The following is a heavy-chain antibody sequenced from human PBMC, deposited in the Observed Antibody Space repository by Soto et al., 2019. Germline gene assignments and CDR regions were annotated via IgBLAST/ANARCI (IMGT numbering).Heavy chain of an antibody. CDR3: ASSVVVTAYFDI. Sequence: QVQLVESGGGVVQPGRSLRLSCAASGFTFSSYAMHWVRQAPGKGLEWVAVISYDGSNKYYADSVKGRFTISRDNSKNTLYLQMNSLRAEDTAVYYCASSVVVTAYFDIWGQGTMVTVSS. CDR1: GFTFSSYA. J-gene: IGHJ3*02. CDR2: ISYDGSNK. D-gene: IGHD2-21*02. V-gene: IGHV3-30-3*01.